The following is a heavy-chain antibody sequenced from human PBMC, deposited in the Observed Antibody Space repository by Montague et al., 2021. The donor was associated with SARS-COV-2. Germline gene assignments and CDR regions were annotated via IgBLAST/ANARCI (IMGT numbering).Heavy chain of an antibody. D-gene: IGHD4-17*01. V-gene: IGHV5-51*01. CDR2: IYPGDSDT. CDR3: ATSGAGEYGDYSPYFDY. J-gene: IGHJ4*02. Sequence: QSGAEVKKPGESLKISCKGSGNTFDTYWIGWVRQMPGKGLEWMGIIYPGDSDTRYSATFRGQVTISADKSIATAYLQWSSLKASDTAIYYCATSGAGEYGDYSPYFDYWGQGTLVTVSS. CDR1: GNTFDTYW.